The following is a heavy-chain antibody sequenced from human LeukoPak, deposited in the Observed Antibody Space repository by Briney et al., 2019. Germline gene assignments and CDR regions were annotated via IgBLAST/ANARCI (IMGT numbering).Heavy chain of an antibody. CDR3: ASSVDGGHDAFDI. V-gene: IGHV1-18*01. CDR1: GYTFTSYG. J-gene: IGHJ3*02. Sequence: ASVKVSCKASGYTFTSYGIIWVRQAPGQGLEWMGWISVYNGNTNYAQKLQGRVTMTTDTSTSTAYMELSSLRSEDTAVYYCASSVDGGHDAFDIWGQGTMVTVSS. D-gene: IGHD4-23*01. CDR2: ISVYNGNT.